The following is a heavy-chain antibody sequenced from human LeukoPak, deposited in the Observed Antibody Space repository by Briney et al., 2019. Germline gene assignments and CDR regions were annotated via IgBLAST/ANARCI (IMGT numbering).Heavy chain of an antibody. CDR1: GFTFGNYA. CDR3: ARDGRDYCSSTSCQRYFQH. V-gene: IGHV3-23*01. J-gene: IGHJ1*01. Sequence: AGGSLRLSCAASGFTFGNYAMNWVRQAPGKGLEWVSLISGSGGSTYYSDSVKGRFTISRDNSKNTLYLQMNSLRAEDTAVYYCARDGRDYCSSTSCQRYFQHWGQGTLVTVSS. D-gene: IGHD2-2*01. CDR2: ISGSGGST.